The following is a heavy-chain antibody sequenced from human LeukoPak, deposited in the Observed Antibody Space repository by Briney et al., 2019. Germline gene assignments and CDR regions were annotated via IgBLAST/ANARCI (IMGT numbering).Heavy chain of an antibody. J-gene: IGHJ4*02. Sequence: PGGSLRLSCAASGFTFSSYAMSWVRQAPGEGLEWVSAISGSGDSTYYADSVKGRFTISRDNSKNTLYLQMNSLRAEDTAIYYCAKVGIVGATKTYFDQWGQGTLVTVSS. V-gene: IGHV3-23*01. D-gene: IGHD1-26*01. CDR3: AKVGIVGATKTYFDQ. CDR2: ISGSGDST. CDR1: GFTFSSYA.